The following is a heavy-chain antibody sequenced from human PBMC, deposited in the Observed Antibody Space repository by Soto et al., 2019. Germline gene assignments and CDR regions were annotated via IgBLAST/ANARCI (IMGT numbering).Heavy chain of an antibody. D-gene: IGHD3-3*01. J-gene: IGHJ5*02. Sequence: ASVKVSCKASGYTFTSYGISWVRQAPGQGLEWMGWMNPNSGNTGYAQKFQGRVTMTRNTSISTAYMELSSLRSEDTAVYYCARGLLYDFWSGFIPTDNWFDPWGQGTLVTVSS. CDR1: GYTFTSYG. CDR2: MNPNSGNT. V-gene: IGHV1-8*02. CDR3: ARGLLYDFWSGFIPTDNWFDP.